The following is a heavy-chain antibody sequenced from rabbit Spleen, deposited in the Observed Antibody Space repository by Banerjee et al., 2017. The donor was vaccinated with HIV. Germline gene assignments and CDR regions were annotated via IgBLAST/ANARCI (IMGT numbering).Heavy chain of an antibody. V-gene: IGHV1S43*01. J-gene: IGHJ4*01. CDR1: GFSFSSYYY. CDR3: ARAPNSNLGVPYYFDL. Sequence: QQQLEESGGGLVKPGGTLTLTCTASGFSFSSYYYMCWVRQAPGKGLELIACIPTTNSNTWYASWVNGRFTISRSTSLNTVTLQLNSLTAADTATYFCARAPNSNLGVPYYFDLWGPGTLVTVS. D-gene: IGHD1-1*01. CDR2: IPTTNSNT.